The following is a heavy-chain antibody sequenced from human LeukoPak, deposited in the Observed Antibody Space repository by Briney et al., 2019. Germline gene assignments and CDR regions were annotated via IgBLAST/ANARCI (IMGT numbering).Heavy chain of an antibody. CDR3: AKGGIAVASTSYYYYTDV. J-gene: IGHJ6*03. Sequence: GGSLRLSCAASGFTFRNYGMSWVRQAPGKGLEWVSAISGSGDSTYYADSVKGRFTISRDNSKNTLYLQMNSLRAKDTAVYHCAKGGIAVASTSYYYYTDVWGKGTTVTISS. D-gene: IGHD6-19*01. V-gene: IGHV3-23*01. CDR1: GFTFRNYG. CDR2: ISGSGDST.